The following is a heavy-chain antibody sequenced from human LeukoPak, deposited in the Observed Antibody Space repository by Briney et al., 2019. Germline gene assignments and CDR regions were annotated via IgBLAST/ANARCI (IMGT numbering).Heavy chain of an antibody. V-gene: IGHV3-23*01. J-gene: IGHJ5*02. CDR2: ISGSGGST. CDR3: AKTGTPYSSGWGNWFDP. Sequence: PGRSLRLSCAASGFTFSSYAMSWVRQAPGKGLEWVSAISGSGGSTYYADSVKGRFTISRDNSKNTLYLQMNSLRAEDTAVYYCAKTGTPYSSGWGNWFDPWGQGTLVTVSS. D-gene: IGHD6-19*01. CDR1: GFTFSSYA.